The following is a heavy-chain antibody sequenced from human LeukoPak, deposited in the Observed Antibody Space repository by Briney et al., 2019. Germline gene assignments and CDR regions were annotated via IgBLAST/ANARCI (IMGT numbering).Heavy chain of an antibody. Sequence: PGGSLRLSCVGSGFTFSRYWMSWVRQAPGKGLEWVANIKPDGTAKYYVDPVKGRFTMSRDNAKNLLYLQLDSLRVEDTAIYYCARDSASDTLGYWGQGTLVTVSS. J-gene: IGHJ4*02. CDR2: IKPDGTAK. CDR3: ARDSASDTLGY. CDR1: GFTFSRYW. V-gene: IGHV3-7*01. D-gene: IGHD2-2*02.